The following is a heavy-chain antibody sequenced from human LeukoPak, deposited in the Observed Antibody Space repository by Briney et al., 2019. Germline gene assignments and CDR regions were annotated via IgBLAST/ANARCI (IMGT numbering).Heavy chain of an antibody. V-gene: IGHV4-4*07. CDR1: GGSISSYY. D-gene: IGHD3-10*01. J-gene: IGHJ4*02. CDR3: ARDIGYYGSGSLDY. CDR2: IYTSGST. Sequence: SETLSLTCTVSGGSISSYYWSWIRQPAGKGLGWIGRIYTSGSTNYNPSLKSRVTMSVDTSKNQFSLKLSSVTAADTAVYYCARDIGYYGSGSLDYWGQGTLVTVSS.